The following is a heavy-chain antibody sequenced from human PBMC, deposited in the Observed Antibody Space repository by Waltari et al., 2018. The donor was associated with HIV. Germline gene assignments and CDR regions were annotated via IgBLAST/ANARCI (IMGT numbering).Heavy chain of an antibody. CDR2: VSGRVAKS. CDR1: GFAYVTYA. J-gene: IGHJ4*02. CDR3: AKAYYENTAYYYDF. Sequence: EVQLLESGGGLVQPGGSRRLSCAASGFAYVTYAITWVRQSPDRGRVWVAGVSGRVAKSFYADSVKGRFTISRDNSKNTVFLQMNSLRAADTAIYYCAKAYYENTAYYYDFWGRGTRVTVS. D-gene: IGHD3-22*01. V-gene: IGHV3-23*01.